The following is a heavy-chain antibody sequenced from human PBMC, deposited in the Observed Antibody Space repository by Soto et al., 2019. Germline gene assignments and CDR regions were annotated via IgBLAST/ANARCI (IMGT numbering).Heavy chain of an antibody. CDR1: GGSISSGDHY. CDR3: ARPLIAVAGAGNSAPNYGMDV. D-gene: IGHD6-19*01. Sequence: SETLSLTCTVSGGSISSGDHYWSWIRQPPGKGLEWIGYIYYSGTTYYNPSLKSRVTISADKSISTAYLQWSSLKASDTAMYYCARPLIAVAGAGNSAPNYGMDVWGQGTTVTVSS. V-gene: IGHV4-30-4*01. CDR2: IYYSGTT. J-gene: IGHJ6*02.